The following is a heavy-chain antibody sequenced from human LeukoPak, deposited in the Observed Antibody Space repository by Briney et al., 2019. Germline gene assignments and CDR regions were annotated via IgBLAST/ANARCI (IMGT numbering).Heavy chain of an antibody. Sequence: GGSLRLSCAASGFTFSSYWMSWVRQAPGKGLEWVANIKQDGSEKYYVDSVKGRFTISRDNAKNSLYLQMNSLRAEDTAVYYCASGYCSGGSCYSEDYWGQGTLVTVSS. CDR1: GFTFSSYW. CDR2: IKQDGSEK. V-gene: IGHV3-7*01. D-gene: IGHD2-15*01. CDR3: ASGYCSGGSCYSEDY. J-gene: IGHJ4*02.